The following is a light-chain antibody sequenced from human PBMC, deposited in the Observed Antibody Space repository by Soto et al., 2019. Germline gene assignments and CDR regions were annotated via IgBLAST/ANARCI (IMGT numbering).Light chain of an antibody. CDR2: EVN. CDR1: SSDVGAYDY. Sequence: QSVLTQPASVSGSPGQSITISCTGTSSDVGAYDYVSWYQQSPGKAPKVMIYEVNNRPSGVSDRFSGSKSGNTASLTISGLQAEDEADYHCTSYTTSSTFVFGNGTKVTVL. V-gene: IGLV2-14*01. J-gene: IGLJ1*01. CDR3: TSYTTSSTFV.